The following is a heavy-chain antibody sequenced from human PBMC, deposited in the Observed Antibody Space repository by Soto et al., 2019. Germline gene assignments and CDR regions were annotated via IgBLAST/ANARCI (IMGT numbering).Heavy chain of an antibody. Sequence: SQTLSLTCAISGDSVSSNSAAWNWIRQSPSSGLEWLGRTYYRSKWYNDYAVSVKSRITIKPDTSKNHFSLQLNSVTPEDTAVYYCARLAPGGSGGGGDYWGQGTLVTSPQ. CDR1: GDSVSSNSAA. J-gene: IGHJ4*02. D-gene: IGHD6-19*01. CDR2: TYYRSKWYN. CDR3: ARLAPGGSGGGGDY. V-gene: IGHV6-1*01.